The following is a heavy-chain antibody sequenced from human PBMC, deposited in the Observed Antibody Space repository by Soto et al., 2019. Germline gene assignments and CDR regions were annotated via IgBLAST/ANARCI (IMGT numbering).Heavy chain of an antibody. V-gene: IGHV5-10-1*01. CDR2: IDPSDSYT. CDR3: ARLQPAAGDNDLTFDY. CDR1: GYSFTSYW. J-gene: IGHJ4*02. D-gene: IGHD6-13*01. Sequence: EVQLVQSGAEVKKPGESLRISCKGSGYSFTSYWISWVRQMPGKGLEWMGRIDPSDSYTNYSPSFPGHVTISADKSISTAYLQWSSLKASDTAMYYCARLQPAAGDNDLTFDYWGQGTLVTVSS.